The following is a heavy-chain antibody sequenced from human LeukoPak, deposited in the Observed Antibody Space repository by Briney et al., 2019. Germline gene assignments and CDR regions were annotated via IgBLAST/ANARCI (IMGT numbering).Heavy chain of an antibody. V-gene: IGHV3-48*03. D-gene: IGHD3-10*01. CDR3: ATDIPGDLDFGY. CDR1: GFTFSSRD. CDR2: IGISETAT. J-gene: IGHJ4*02. Sequence: AGSLSLSCAASGFTFSSRDMNWVRQAPGKGLEWISYIGISETATLYADSVKGRFTISRDNAKNSLYLQMNSLTVEDTAVYYCATDIPGDLDFGYWGQGTLVTVS.